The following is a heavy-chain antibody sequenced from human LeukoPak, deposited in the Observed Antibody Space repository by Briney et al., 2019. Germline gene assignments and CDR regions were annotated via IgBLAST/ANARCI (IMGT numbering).Heavy chain of an antibody. J-gene: IGHJ6*02. CDR2: ISSNGGST. CDR1: GFTFSSYA. Sequence: GGSLRLSCAASGFTFSSYAMHWVRQAPGKGLEDVSTISSNGGSTSYANSVKGRFTISRDNSKNTLYLQMGSLRAEDMAVYYCARPRTGYYYGMDVWGQGTTVTVSS. V-gene: IGHV3-64*01. D-gene: IGHD1-1*01. CDR3: ARPRTGYYYGMDV.